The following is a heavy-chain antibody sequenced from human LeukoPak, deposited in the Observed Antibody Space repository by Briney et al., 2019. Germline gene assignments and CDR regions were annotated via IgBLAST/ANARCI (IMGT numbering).Heavy chain of an antibody. CDR1: GGSISSYY. CDR2: IYYSGST. J-gene: IGHJ4*02. Sequence: SETLSLTCTVSGGSISSYYWSWIRQPPGKGLEWIGYIYYSGSTNYNPSLKSRVTISVDTSKNQFSLKLSSVTAADTAVYYCARADYDFWSGYYIDCWGQGTLVTVSS. D-gene: IGHD3-3*01. CDR3: ARADYDFWSGYYIDC. V-gene: IGHV4-59*01.